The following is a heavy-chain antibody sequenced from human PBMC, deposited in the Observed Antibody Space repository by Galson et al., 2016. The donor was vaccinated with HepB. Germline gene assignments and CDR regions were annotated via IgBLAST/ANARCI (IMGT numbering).Heavy chain of an antibody. Sequence: QSGAEVKKPGESLKTSCKASGYSLNAHWIGWVRKMPGKGLEWMGVIYLGDSDTRYSPSFQGQVTISADTSISTAYLQWSSLKASDTAVYYCARRADIVKNWCDPWGQGTLVTVSS. CDR3: ARRADIVKNWCDP. J-gene: IGHJ5*02. CDR2: IYLGDSDT. CDR1: GYSLNAHW. V-gene: IGHV5-51*01. D-gene: IGHD2-15*01.